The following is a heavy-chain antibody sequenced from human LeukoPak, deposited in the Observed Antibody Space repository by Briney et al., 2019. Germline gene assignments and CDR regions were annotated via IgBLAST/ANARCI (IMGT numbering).Heavy chain of an antibody. CDR2: INHSGST. V-gene: IGHV4-34*01. Sequence: PSETLSLTCAVHGGSFSGYYWRWIRQPPGKGLEWIGEINHSGSTNYNPSLKSRVTISVEKSTTQFSLKLSSVTAAHTAVSYCARGSQGSCEYWGQGTRVSVSS. CDR3: ARGSQGSCEY. CDR1: GGSFSGYY. J-gene: IGHJ4*02. D-gene: IGHD6-19*01.